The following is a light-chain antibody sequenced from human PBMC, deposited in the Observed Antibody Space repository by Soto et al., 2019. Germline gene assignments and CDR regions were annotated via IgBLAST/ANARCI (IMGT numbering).Light chain of an antibody. CDR1: QSVSNNY. J-gene: IGKJ1*01. V-gene: IGKV3-20*01. Sequence: IVLTQSPGTLSLSPGEIATLSFRASQSVSNNYLAWYQQKPGQAPRLLIYGASSRATGTPDRFSGSGSGTDFTLTINRLEPEDFALYYCQQYGSSPPTFGQGTKVDI. CDR3: QQYGSSPPT. CDR2: GAS.